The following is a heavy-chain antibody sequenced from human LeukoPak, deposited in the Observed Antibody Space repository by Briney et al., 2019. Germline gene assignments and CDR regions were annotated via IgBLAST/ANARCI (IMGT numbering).Heavy chain of an antibody. V-gene: IGHV1-18*04. J-gene: IGHJ4*02. CDR2: ISAYNGNT. Sequence: ASVKVSCKASGYTFTSYGISWVRQAPGQGLEWMGWISAYNGNTNYAQKLQGRVTMTTNTSTSTAYMELRSLRSDDTAVYCCARDRGSGSEQEFDYWGQGTLVTVSS. D-gene: IGHD3-10*01. CDR1: GYTFTSYG. CDR3: ARDRGSGSEQEFDY.